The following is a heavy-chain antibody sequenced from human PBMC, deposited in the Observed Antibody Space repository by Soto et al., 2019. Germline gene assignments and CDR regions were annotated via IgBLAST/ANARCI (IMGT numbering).Heavy chain of an antibody. Sequence: ASVKVSCKASGYTFTSYGISWVRQAPGQGPEWMGWISAYNGNTNYAQKLQGRVTMTTDTSTSTAYMELRSLRSDDTAVYYCARDRRSRRYNWNEVNWFDPWGHGTLVTPSS. CDR2: ISAYNGNT. V-gene: IGHV1-18*01. D-gene: IGHD1-1*01. J-gene: IGHJ5*02. CDR3: ARDRRSRRYNWNEVNWFDP. CDR1: GYTFTSYG.